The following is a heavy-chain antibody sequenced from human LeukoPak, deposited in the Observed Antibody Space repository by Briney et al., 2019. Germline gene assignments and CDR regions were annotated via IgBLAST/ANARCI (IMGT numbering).Heavy chain of an antibody. Sequence: GGSLRLSCAASGFTFNSYAMNWVRQAPGKGLGWVSTISSRGGSPHYADSVKGRFTISRDSSKNTLYLQLNSLRAEDTAVYYCAKDVASYQLLLTRVYYGMDVWGQETTVTVSS. D-gene: IGHD2-2*01. CDR1: GFTFNSYA. CDR2: ISSRGGSP. CDR3: AKDVASYQLLLTRVYYGMDV. V-gene: IGHV3-23*01. J-gene: IGHJ6*02.